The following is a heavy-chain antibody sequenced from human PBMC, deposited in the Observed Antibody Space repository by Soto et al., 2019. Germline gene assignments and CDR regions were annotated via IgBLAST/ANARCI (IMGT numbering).Heavy chain of an antibody. CDR2: IIPIFGTA. CDR3: ARDADCSGGSCYSFHYGMDV. Sequence: ASVKVSCKASGGTFSSYAISWVRQAPGQGLEWMGGIIPIFGTANYAQRFQGRVTITADESTSTAYMELSSLRSEDTAVYYCARDADCSGGSCYSFHYGMDVWGQGTTVTVSS. D-gene: IGHD2-15*01. CDR1: GGTFSSYA. V-gene: IGHV1-69*13. J-gene: IGHJ6*02.